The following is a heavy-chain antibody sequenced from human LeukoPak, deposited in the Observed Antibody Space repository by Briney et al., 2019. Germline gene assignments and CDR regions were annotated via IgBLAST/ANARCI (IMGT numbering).Heavy chain of an antibody. V-gene: IGHV3-48*03. Sequence: GGSLRLSCAASGFTFSSYEMNWVRQAPEKGLEWISYISSSGSTIYYADSVRGRFTISRDNAMNSLYLQMNSLRAEDTAVYYCAKRPDVLRYFDWLLYTLNFDYWGQGTLVTVSS. CDR3: AKRPDVLRYFDWLLYTLNFDY. CDR1: GFTFSSYE. J-gene: IGHJ4*02. CDR2: ISSSGSTI. D-gene: IGHD3-9*01.